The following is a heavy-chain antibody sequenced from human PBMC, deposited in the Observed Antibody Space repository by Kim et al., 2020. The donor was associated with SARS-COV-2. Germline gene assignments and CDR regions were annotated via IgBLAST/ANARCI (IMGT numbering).Heavy chain of an antibody. CDR1: GGTFSSYA. J-gene: IGHJ5*02. V-gene: IGHV1-69*04. Sequence: SVKVSCKASGGTFSSYAISWVRQAPGQGLEWMGRIIPILGIANYAQKFQGRVTITADKSTSTAYMELSSLRSEDTAVYYCARDTVRTGGWFDPWGQGTL. D-gene: IGHD4-17*01. CDR2: IIPILGIA. CDR3: ARDTVRTGGWFDP.